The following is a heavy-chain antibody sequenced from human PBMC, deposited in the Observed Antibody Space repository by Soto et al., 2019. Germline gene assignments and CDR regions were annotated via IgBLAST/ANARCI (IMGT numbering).Heavy chain of an antibody. CDR1: GGSISSGDYY. CDR2: IYYSGST. Sequence: QVQLQESGPGLVKPSQTLSLTCTVSGGSISSGDYYWSWIRQPPGKGLEWLGYIYYSGSTYYNPSLKSRVTRSVKPSRNQFSLKLSSVTAAETAVYYGAREPIMITFGGGDAFDIWGQGTMVTVSS. CDR3: AREPIMITFGGGDAFDI. V-gene: IGHV4-30-4*01. D-gene: IGHD3-16*01. J-gene: IGHJ3*02.